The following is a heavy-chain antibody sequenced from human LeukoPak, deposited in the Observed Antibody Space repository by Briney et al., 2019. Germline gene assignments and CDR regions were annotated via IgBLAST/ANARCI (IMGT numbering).Heavy chain of an antibody. Sequence: PGGSLRLSCAASGFTFSRYGMHWVRQAAGKGLEWVAAIRSDGSNKYYADSVKGRFTISRDNSKNTLYLQMNSLRAEDTAVYYCAKNQAPTGTSNPHYFDYWGQGTLVTVSS. V-gene: IGHV3-30*02. CDR2: IRSDGSNK. J-gene: IGHJ4*02. CDR1: GFTFSRYG. CDR3: AKNQAPTGTSNPHYFDY. D-gene: IGHD1-7*01.